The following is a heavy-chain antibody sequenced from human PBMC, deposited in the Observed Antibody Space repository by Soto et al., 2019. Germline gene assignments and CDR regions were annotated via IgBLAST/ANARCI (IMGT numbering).Heavy chain of an antibody. CDR2: ISSSSSYI. V-gene: IGHV3-21*01. CDR1: AFTFSTYG. CDR3: ARVSDVRGVPHFMDV. J-gene: IGHJ6*03. Sequence: GGSLRLPCAASAFTFSTYGMNWVRQAPGKGLEWVSSISSSSSYIYYADSVKGRFTISRDNAKNSLYLQMNSLRAEDTAVYYCARVSDVRGVPHFMDVWGKGTTVTVSS. D-gene: IGHD3-10*02.